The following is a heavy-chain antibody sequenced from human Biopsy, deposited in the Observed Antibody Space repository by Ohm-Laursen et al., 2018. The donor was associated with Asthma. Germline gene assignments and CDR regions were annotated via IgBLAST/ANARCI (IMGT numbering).Heavy chain of an antibody. J-gene: IGHJ5*02. CDR2: ISSGSGNT. V-gene: IGHV3-23*01. CDR1: GFTVSNFA. Sequence: SLRLSCAAFGFTVSNFAMNWVRQAPGQGLEWVSVISSGSGNTYYADSVKGRFTISRDTSMNTLYLQMNSLRAEDTAVYYCAKVGHGNGDYVGWFDPWGQGTLVTVSS. CDR3: AKVGHGNGDYVGWFDP. D-gene: IGHD4-17*01.